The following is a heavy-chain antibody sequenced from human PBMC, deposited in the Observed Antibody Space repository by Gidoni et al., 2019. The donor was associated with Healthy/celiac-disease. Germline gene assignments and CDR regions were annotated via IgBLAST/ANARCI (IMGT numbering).Heavy chain of an antibody. CDR2: ISPYNGNT. CDR3: ARRGRVVATKATYPPDDY. J-gene: IGHJ4*02. V-gene: IGHV1-18*01. Sequence: QVQLVQSGAEVKKPGASVKVSCKASGYTFTSSGFSRVRPAPGQGLEWMGWISPYNGNTKYAQKVQGRDSRTTDTSTSTAYMELRGLRSDDTAVYYCARRGRVVATKATYPPDDYWGQGTLVTVSS. CDR1: GYTFTSSG. D-gene: IGHD5-12*01.